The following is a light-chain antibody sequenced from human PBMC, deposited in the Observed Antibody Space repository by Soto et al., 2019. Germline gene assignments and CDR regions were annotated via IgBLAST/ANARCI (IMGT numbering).Light chain of an antibody. CDR3: QKYNSAPS. J-gene: IGKJ1*01. V-gene: IGKV1-27*01. Sequence: IWMTQSPSLLSASTGDRVTITCRASQGISNYLAWYQQKPGKVPKLLIYAASTLQSGVPSRFSGSGSGTDFTLTISSLQPEDVATYYCQKYNSAPSFGQGTKVDIK. CDR1: QGISNY. CDR2: AAS.